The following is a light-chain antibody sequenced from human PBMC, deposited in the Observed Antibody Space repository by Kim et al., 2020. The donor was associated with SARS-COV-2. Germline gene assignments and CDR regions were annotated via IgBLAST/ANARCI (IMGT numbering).Light chain of an antibody. CDR3: QQRVKWPLT. J-gene: IGKJ1*01. V-gene: IGKV3-11*01. CDR2: DAS. Sequence: LSPGERATLSCRASQSVSSSLAWYQQKPGQAPRLLIYDASNRATGIPARFSGSGSGTDFALTISSLEPEDFAVYYCQQRVKWPLTFGQGTKVDIK. CDR1: QSVSSS.